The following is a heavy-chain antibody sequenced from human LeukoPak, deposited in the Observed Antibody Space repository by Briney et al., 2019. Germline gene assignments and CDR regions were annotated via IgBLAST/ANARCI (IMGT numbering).Heavy chain of an antibody. Sequence: PGGSLRLSCAASGFTFSSYAMHWVRQAPGKGLEWVAVISYDGSNKYYADSVKGRFTISRDNSKNTLYLQMNSLRAEDTAVYYCARGHCSGGSCYSDYYYYYMDVWGKGTTVTVSS. V-gene: IGHV3-30*04. CDR3: ARGHCSGGSCYSDYYYYYMDV. J-gene: IGHJ6*03. CDR1: GFTFSSYA. D-gene: IGHD2-15*01. CDR2: ISYDGSNK.